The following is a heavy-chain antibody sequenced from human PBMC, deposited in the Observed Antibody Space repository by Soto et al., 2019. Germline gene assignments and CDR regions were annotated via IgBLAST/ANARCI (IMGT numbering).Heavy chain of an antibody. Sequence: QVQLVQSGAEVKKPGSSVKVSCKASGDTFISYAISWVRQAPGQGPEWMGGLIPIFDTPKYAQKFQGRVTITAHESTSTAYMELSSLKFEDTAVYYCARALGERRFGAMDVWGQGTTVTVSS. CDR2: LIPIFDTP. V-gene: IGHV1-69*01. CDR3: ARALGERRFGAMDV. D-gene: IGHD3-10*01. J-gene: IGHJ6*02. CDR1: GDTFISYA.